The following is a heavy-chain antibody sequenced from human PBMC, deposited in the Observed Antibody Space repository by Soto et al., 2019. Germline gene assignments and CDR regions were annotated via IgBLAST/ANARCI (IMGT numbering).Heavy chain of an antibody. CDR3: AKDHDILTYFES. V-gene: IGHV3-23*01. CDR1: GFTFSKYA. Sequence: LRLSCAASGFTFSKYAMIWVRQAPWKGLQWVSAISGGGGSTYYADSVKGRFTISRDNSKDKLFLEMNSLRAEDTAIYYCAKDHDILTYFESWGPGTQVTVSS. D-gene: IGHD3-9*01. J-gene: IGHJ4*02. CDR2: ISGGGGST.